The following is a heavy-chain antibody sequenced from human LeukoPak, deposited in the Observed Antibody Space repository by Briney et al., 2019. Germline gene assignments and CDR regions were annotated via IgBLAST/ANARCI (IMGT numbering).Heavy chain of an antibody. D-gene: IGHD1-1*01. CDR2: IYYSGST. CDR1: GASISSSRYY. V-gene: IGHV4-39*01. CDR3: AEGTFTTSFYYYYLDV. J-gene: IGHJ6*03. Sequence: TSETLSLTCGVSGASISSSRYYWHWIRQPPGKGLEWIGSIYYSGSTYYHPSLKSRVTISVDSAKNQFSLRLSSVTAADTAVYYCAEGTFTTSFYYYYLDVWGNGTTVTASS.